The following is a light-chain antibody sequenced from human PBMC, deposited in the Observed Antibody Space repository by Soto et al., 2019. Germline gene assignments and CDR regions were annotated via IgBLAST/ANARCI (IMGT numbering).Light chain of an antibody. Sequence: QSVLTQPASVSGSPGQSITISCTGTSSDVGGYNYVSWYQQQPGKAPKLMIYEVSNRPSGISNRFSGSKSGNTASLTISGLQAEDEADYYCSSYTTSSTFVFGGGTKVTVL. CDR3: SSYTTSSTFV. CDR1: SSDVGGYNY. V-gene: IGLV2-14*01. J-gene: IGLJ3*02. CDR2: EVS.